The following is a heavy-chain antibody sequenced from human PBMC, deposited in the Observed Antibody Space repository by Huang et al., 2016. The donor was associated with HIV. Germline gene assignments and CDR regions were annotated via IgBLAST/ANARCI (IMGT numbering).Heavy chain of an antibody. CDR1: GFPFSRYW. V-gene: IGHV3-74*01. CDR3: TRDSNTGPGFRL. Sequence: EVQLVESGGGLVQPGGSLRLSCAASGFPFSRYWIHWVRQAPGKGLEWVSRINSDGTTTNYADSVKGRFTISRDNAKNTLYLQMNSLRVEDTAVYYCTRDSNTGPGFRLWGQGTLVTVSS. CDR2: INSDGTTT. J-gene: IGHJ4*02. D-gene: IGHD1-1*01.